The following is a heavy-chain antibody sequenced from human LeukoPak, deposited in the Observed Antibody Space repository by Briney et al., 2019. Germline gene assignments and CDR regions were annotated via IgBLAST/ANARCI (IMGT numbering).Heavy chain of an antibody. Sequence: SVKVSCKASGGTFSSYTISWVRQAPGQGLEWMGRIIPILGIANYAQKFQGRVTITADKSTSTAYMELSSLRSEDTAVYYCARALWYMTTVTYNWFDHWGQGTLVTVSS. CDR2: IIPILGIA. CDR1: GGTFSSYT. CDR3: ARALWYMTTVTYNWFDH. D-gene: IGHD4-11*01. J-gene: IGHJ5*02. V-gene: IGHV1-69*02.